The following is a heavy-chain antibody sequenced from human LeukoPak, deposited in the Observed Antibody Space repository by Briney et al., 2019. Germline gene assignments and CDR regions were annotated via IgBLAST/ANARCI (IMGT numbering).Heavy chain of an antibody. CDR1: SGSISSTSSY. CDR3: ARNISTVANGARYNWFDP. Sequence: PSETLSLTCIVSSGSISSTSSYWDWIRQSPGKGLEWIGTIYYSGSTDYNPSLKSRVTMSVETSKNQFSLKLSSVTAADTAVYYCARNISTVANGARYNWFDPWGPGTLVTVSS. J-gene: IGHJ5*02. D-gene: IGHD4-11*01. V-gene: IGHV4-39*01. CDR2: IYYSGST.